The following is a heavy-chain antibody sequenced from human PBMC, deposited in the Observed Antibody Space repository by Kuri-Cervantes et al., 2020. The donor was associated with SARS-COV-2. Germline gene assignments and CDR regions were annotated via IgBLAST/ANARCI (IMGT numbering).Heavy chain of an antibody. Sequence: GGSLRLSCAASGFTFSDHYMSWIRQAPGKGLEWVSHISSSRTHTDYADSVKGRFTISRDNAKNSLYLQMSSLRAEDPAVYYCATVIVSTTHYDASGYAFDNWGQGILVTVSS. CDR3: ATVIVSTTHYDASGYAFDN. J-gene: IGHJ4*02. V-gene: IGHV3-11*06. D-gene: IGHD3-22*01. CDR2: ISSSRTHT. CDR1: GFTFSDHY.